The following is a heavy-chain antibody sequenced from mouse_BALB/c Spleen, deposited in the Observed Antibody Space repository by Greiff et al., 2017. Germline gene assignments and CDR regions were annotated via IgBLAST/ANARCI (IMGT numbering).Heavy chain of an antibody. Sequence: EVHLVESGGGLVQPGGSRKLSCAASGFTFSSFGMHWVRQAPEKGLEWVAYISSGSSTIYYADTVKGRFTISRDNPKNTLFLQMNSLRSEDTAMYYCARGATVVATRGYAMDYWGQGTSVTVSS. D-gene: IGHD1-1*01. CDR2: ISSGSSTI. J-gene: IGHJ4*01. CDR3: ARGATVVATRGYAMDY. CDR1: GFTFSSFG. V-gene: IGHV5-17*02.